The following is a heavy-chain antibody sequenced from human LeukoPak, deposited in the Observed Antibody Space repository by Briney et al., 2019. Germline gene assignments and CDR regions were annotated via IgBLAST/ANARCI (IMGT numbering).Heavy chain of an antibody. D-gene: IGHD5/OR15-5a*01. J-gene: IGHJ4*02. CDR1: GGSISSSYDC. Sequence: SETLSLTCTVSGGSISSSYDCWDWIRQPPGKGLEWRGKIYYSGSTYYNPSLKSRVTISVDTSKIQFSLKLSSETAADTAVYFCAREILGGLRDYWGQGALVTVSS. V-gene: IGHV4-39*02. CDR2: IYYSGST. CDR3: AREILGGLRDY.